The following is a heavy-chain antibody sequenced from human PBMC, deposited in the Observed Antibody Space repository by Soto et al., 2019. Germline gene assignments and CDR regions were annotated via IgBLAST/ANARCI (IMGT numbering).Heavy chain of an antibody. D-gene: IGHD3-22*01. J-gene: IGHJ4*02. V-gene: IGHV3-53*04. Sequence: GGSLRLSCAASGFTVSSNYMSWVRQAPGKGLEWVSVIYSGGSTYYADSVKGRFTISRHNSKNTLYLQMNSLRAEDTAVYYCARLIDDSSGYPVDYWGQGTLVTVSS. CDR3: ARLIDDSSGYPVDY. CDR2: IYSGGST. CDR1: GFTVSSNY.